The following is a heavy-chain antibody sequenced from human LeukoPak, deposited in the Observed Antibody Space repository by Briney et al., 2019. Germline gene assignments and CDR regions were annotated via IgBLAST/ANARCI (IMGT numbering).Heavy chain of an antibody. V-gene: IGHV3-30*18. CDR2: ISYDGTNK. CDR1: GFTFSNAW. J-gene: IGHJ6*02. D-gene: IGHD3-10*01. CDR3: AKDVVPWFGETTDYNGMDV. Sequence: PGGSLRLSCAASGFTFSNAWMSWVRQAPGKGLEWVAVISYDGTNKYYADSVKGRFTISRGNSKNTLYLQVSSLRGEDTAVYYCAKDVVPWFGETTDYNGMDVWGQGTTVTVSS.